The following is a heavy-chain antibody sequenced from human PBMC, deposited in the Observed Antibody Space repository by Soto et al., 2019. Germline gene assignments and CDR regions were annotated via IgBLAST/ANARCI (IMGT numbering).Heavy chain of an antibody. CDR2: INWNSGFI. CDR1: GFTFNDYA. V-gene: IGHV3-9*01. CDR3: AKYMGYGDFSLVAGFDY. D-gene: IGHD4-17*01. Sequence: DVQLVESGGGLVQPGRSLRLSCAAAGFTFNDYAMHWVRQAPGKGLEWVSGINWNSGFIVYADSVKGRFTISRDNAKNSLYLQMNSLRPEDTALYCCAKYMGYGDFSLVAGFDYWVLGTLVTVSS. J-gene: IGHJ4*02.